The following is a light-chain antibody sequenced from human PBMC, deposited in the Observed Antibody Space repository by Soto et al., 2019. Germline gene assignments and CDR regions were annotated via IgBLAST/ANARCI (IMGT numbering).Light chain of an antibody. CDR2: DAS. Sequence: EIVLTQSPGTLSLSPGERATLSCRASQSVGGSYVGWYQQKPGQAPRLLIYDASNRATGIPARFSGSGSGTDFTLTISSLEPEDFAVYYCQQRSNWPPNTFGQGTRLEIK. V-gene: IGKV3-11*01. CDR1: QSVGGSY. J-gene: IGKJ5*01. CDR3: QQRSNWPPNT.